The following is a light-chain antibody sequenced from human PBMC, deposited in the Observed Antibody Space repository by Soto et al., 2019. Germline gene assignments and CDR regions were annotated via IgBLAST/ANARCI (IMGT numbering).Light chain of an antibody. CDR1: QSVSSY. V-gene: IGKV3-11*01. CDR3: QQRSNWPPYT. CDR2: DAS. J-gene: IGKJ2*01. Sequence: EIVLTQSPATLSLSPGERATLSCRASQSVSSYLAWYQQKPGQAPRLLIYDASNRATGIPARFSGSGSGTAFLLTISSLEPEDFAVYYCQQRSNWPPYTFGQGTKLEIK.